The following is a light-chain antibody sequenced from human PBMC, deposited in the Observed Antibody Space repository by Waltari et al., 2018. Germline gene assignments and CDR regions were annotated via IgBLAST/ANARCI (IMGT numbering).Light chain of an antibody. CDR2: DSI. J-gene: IGKJ4*01. CDR1: QSITNY. CDR3: QHRSTWPPT. V-gene: IGKV3-11*01. Sequence: IVLTQSPATLSLSPGERATPSCRASQSITNYLAWYQQKPGQAPRLLIYDSINRATGIPARFSGGGSGTDFTLTITSLEPEDFAVYYCQHRSTWPPTFGGGTNVVL.